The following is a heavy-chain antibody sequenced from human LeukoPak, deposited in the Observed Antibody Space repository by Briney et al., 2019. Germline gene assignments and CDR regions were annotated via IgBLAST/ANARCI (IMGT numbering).Heavy chain of an antibody. Sequence: GSSVKVSCKASGGTFSSYAISWVRQAPGQGLEWMGGIIPIFCTANYAQKFQGRVTITADKSTSTDYMELSSLRSEDTAVYYCAIDREKIQLWSNNFDYWGQGTLVTVSS. CDR1: GGTFSSYA. D-gene: IGHD5-18*01. J-gene: IGHJ4*02. V-gene: IGHV1-69*06. CDR2: IIPIFCTA. CDR3: AIDREKIQLWSNNFDY.